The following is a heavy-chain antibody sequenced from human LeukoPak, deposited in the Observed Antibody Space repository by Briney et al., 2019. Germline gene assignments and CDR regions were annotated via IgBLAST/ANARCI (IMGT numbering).Heavy chain of an antibody. CDR3: ARELRYFDWLLDY. D-gene: IGHD3-9*01. CDR1: GYTFTSYD. J-gene: IGHJ4*02. Sequence: ASVKVSCKASGYTFTSYDINWVRQATGQGLEWMGWMNPNSGNTGYAQKFQGRVTITRNTSISTAYMELSSLRSEDTAVYYCARELRYFDWLLDYWGQGTLVTVSS. CDR2: MNPNSGNT. V-gene: IGHV1-8*03.